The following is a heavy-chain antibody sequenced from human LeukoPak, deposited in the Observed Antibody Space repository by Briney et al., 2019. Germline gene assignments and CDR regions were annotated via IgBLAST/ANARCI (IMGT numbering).Heavy chain of an antibody. V-gene: IGHV4-39*07. D-gene: IGHD3-10*01. J-gene: IGHJ4*02. CDR1: GGSISSSSYY. CDR3: ARAVGGDGSGSL. CDR2: IYYRVTS. Sequence: SETLSLTCTVSGGSISSSSYYWGWIRQPPGKGLEWIGSIYYRVTSDYNPSLKSRVTMSVDMSTRQISLKLSSVTAADTAVYYCARAVGGDGSGSLWGPGTLVTVSS.